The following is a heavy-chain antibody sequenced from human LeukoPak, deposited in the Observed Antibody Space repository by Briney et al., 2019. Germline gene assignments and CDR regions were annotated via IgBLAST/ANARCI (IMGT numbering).Heavy chain of an antibody. Sequence: PGGSLRLSFAAAGLTVVTSDPGYVRQAPGKGLKWVATIKKDGSEKYYVDSVRGRFTISRDNALSALYLQMKGVCYCDTDAEYCASNSTFNYWGQGTLVTVSS. D-gene: IGHD2/OR15-2a*01. V-gene: IGHV3-7*01. CDR2: IKKDGSEK. CDR3: ASNSTFNY. J-gene: IGHJ4*02. CDR1: GLTVVTSD.